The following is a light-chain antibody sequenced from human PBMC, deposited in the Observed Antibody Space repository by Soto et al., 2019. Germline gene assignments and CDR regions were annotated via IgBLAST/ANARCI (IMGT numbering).Light chain of an antibody. CDR1: QSVSRN. Sequence: EIVMTQSPLTLSVSPGERATLSCMAIQSVSRNLAWYQQKPGQAPRLLIYGASTRATGIPARFSGSGSGTEFTLTISSLQSEDFAVYYCQQYNNWPQTFGQGTKVDIK. CDR2: GAS. CDR3: QQYNNWPQT. J-gene: IGKJ1*01. V-gene: IGKV3-15*01.